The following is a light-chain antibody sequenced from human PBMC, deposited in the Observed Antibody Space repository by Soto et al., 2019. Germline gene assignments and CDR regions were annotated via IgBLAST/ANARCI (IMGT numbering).Light chain of an antibody. V-gene: IGKV1-13*02. J-gene: IGKJ4*01. CDR2: DAS. CDR1: QAMITG. Sequence: AIQLTQSPSSLSASVGDRVTITCRASQAMITGLAWYQQKPGKTPTLLIYDASSLETGVPSRFSGSGSGTHFTLTISSLQPEDFATYYCQQFNSYELTFGGGTKVEVK. CDR3: QQFNSYELT.